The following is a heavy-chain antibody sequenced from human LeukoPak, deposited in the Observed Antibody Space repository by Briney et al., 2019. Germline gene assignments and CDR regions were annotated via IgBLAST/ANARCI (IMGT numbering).Heavy chain of an antibody. CDR2: IYYSGST. Sequence: PSETLSLTCTVSGGSISSYYWSWIRQPPGKGLEWIGYIYYSGSTNYNPSLKSRVTISVDTSKNQFSLKLSSVTAADTAVYYCARHRGIAAAGYAFDIWAKGQWSPSLQ. D-gene: IGHD6-13*01. J-gene: IGHJ3*02. CDR1: GGSISSYY. CDR3: ARHRGIAAAGYAFDI. V-gene: IGHV4-59*08.